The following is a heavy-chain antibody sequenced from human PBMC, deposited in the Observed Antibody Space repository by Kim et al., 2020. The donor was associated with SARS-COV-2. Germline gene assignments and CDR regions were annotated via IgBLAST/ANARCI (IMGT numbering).Heavy chain of an antibody. CDR1: GFSFSTHT. V-gene: IGHV3-21*01. Sequence: GGSLRLSCAASGFSFSTHTMSWVRQAPGKGLEWVSSITHSSNMYSADSVKGRFTVSRDNAKNSLYLQMNSLRAEDTAVYYCASARGHWGQGTLVIVSS. D-gene: IGHD3-10*01. CDR3: ASARGH. CDR2: ITHSSNM. J-gene: IGHJ1*01.